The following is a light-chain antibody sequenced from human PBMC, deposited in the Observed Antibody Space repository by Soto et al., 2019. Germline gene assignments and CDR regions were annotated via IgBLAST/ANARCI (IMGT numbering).Light chain of an antibody. Sequence: QSALTQPPSVSAAPGQKVTISCSGSTSNIGNNYVSWFQQLPGTAHKLIIYQSNRRPSGIPDRFSGSKSGTSATLGITGLQTGDEADYYCGSSDHSVSGFVFGTGTQLTVL. V-gene: IGLV1-51*02. CDR1: TSNIGNNY. CDR3: GSSDHSVSGFV. J-gene: IGLJ1*01. CDR2: QSN.